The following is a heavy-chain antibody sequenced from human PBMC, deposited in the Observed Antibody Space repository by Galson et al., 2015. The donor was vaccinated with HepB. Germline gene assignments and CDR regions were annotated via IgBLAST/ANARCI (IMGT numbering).Heavy chain of an antibody. CDR1: GSVFSRYA. CDR3: AKMRHSLSSVFDY. D-gene: IGHD3-16*02. V-gene: IGHV3-23*01. J-gene: IGHJ4*02. CDR2: IRGSAGIA. Sequence: SLRLSCAASGSVFSRYALTWVRQAPGKGLEWVSTIRGSAGIANYEDSVQGRFTVSRDNSKNTVYLQMINLRADDTAVYSCAKMRHSLSSVFDYWGQGTLVTVSS.